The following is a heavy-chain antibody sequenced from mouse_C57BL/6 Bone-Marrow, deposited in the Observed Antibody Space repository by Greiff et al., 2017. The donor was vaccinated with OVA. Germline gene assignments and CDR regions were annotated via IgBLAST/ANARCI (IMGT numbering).Heavy chain of an antibody. J-gene: IGHJ4*01. CDR2: IYPGDGDT. D-gene: IGHD1-1*01. CDR3: ARSYDGSSYYAMDY. Sequence: QVQLKESGPELVKPGASVKISCKASGYAFSSSWMNWVKQRPGKGLEWIGRIYPGDGDTNYTGKFKGKATMTADKSSSTAYMQLSSLTSEDSAVYFCARSYDGSSYYAMDYWGQGTSVTVSS. V-gene: IGHV1-82*01. CDR1: GYAFSSSW.